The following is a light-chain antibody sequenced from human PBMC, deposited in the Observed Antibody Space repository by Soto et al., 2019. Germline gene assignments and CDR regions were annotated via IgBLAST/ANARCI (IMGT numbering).Light chain of an antibody. Sequence: EIVMTQSPGTLFGSPGERATLSFRASQSIHTSLAWYQQKPGQAPRLLIYGASSRATGIPDRFGGSGPGTDFTLTISRLEPEDFAVYYCQQYGSSRWTFGQGTKVDIK. J-gene: IGKJ1*01. CDR2: GAS. CDR1: QSIHTS. CDR3: QQYGSSRWT. V-gene: IGKV3-20*01.